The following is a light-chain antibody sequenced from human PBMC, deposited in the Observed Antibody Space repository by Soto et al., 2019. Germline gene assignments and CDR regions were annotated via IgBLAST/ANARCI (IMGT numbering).Light chain of an antibody. J-gene: IGLJ1*01. Sequence: QSVLTQPASVSGSPGQSITISCTGSSSDIGRHKYVSWYQHHPGKAPKLIIYEVSNRPSGVSSRFSGSKSGNTASLTISGLQAEDEADYHCSSFASGSTLYVFGTGTKVTVL. CDR2: EVS. CDR3: SSFASGSTLYV. V-gene: IGLV2-14*01. CDR1: SSDIGRHKY.